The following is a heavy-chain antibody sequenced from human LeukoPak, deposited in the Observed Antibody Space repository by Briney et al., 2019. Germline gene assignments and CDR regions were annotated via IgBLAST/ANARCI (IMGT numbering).Heavy chain of an antibody. CDR3: ASHYYDFWSELQRDEYY. CDR2: IYYSGST. Sequence: PSETLSLTCTVSGGSISSSSYYWGWIRQPPGKGLEWIGSIYYSGSTYYNPSLKSRVTISVDRSKNQFSLKLSSVTAADTAVYYCASHYYDFWSELQRDEYYWGQGTLVTVSS. D-gene: IGHD3-3*01. J-gene: IGHJ4*02. CDR1: GGSISSSSYY. V-gene: IGHV4-39*07.